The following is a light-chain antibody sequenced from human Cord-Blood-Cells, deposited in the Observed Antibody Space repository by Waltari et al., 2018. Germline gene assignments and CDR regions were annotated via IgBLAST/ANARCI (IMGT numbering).Light chain of an antibody. V-gene: IGKV2-28*01. CDR3: IQALQTPRT. CDR1: QSLLHSNGYNY. Sequence: DIVMTQSPLSLPVTTGEPASISCRSSQSLLHSNGYNYLDWYLQKPGQSPQLLIYLGSNRASGVPDRFSGSGSGTDFTLKISRVEAEDVGVYYCIQALQTPRTFGQGTKVEIK. J-gene: IGKJ1*01. CDR2: LGS.